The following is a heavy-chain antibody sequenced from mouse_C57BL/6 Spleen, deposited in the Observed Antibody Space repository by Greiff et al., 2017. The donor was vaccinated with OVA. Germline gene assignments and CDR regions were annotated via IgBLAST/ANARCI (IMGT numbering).Heavy chain of an antibody. CDR2: INPSTGGT. D-gene: IGHD1-1*01. J-gene: IGHJ4*01. CDR3: ASPSRDYYGRADYAMDY. V-gene: IGHV1-42*01. CDR1: GYSFTGYY. Sequence: EVQLQQSGPELVKPGASVKISCKASGYSFTGYYMNWVKQSPEKSLEWIGEINPSTGGTTYNQKFKAKATLTVDKSSSTAYMQLKSLTSEDSAVYYGASPSRDYYGRADYAMDYWGQGTSVTVSS.